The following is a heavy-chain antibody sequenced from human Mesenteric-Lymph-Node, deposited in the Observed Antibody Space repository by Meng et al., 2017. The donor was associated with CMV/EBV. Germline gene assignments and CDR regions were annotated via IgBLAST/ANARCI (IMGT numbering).Heavy chain of an antibody. CDR3: AREGSGGSDY. D-gene: IGHD1-26*01. J-gene: IGHJ4*02. CDR1: GGSVSSGSYY. V-gene: IGHV4-61*01. Sequence: SETLSLTCTVSGGSVSSGSYYWRWIRQPPGKGLEWIGYIYDRGSTNYSPSLKGRVTISVDTSKNQISLKLESVTAADTAVYYCAREGSGGSDYWGQGTLVTVSS. CDR2: IYDRGST.